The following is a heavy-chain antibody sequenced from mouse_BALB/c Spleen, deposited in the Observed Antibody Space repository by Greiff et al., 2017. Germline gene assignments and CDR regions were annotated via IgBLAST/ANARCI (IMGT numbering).Heavy chain of an antibody. D-gene: IGHD1-2*01. CDR3: ASLITTASAFAY. J-gene: IGHJ3*01. Sequence: DVKLVESGGGLVQPGGSLKLSCAASGFTFSSYTMSWVRQTPEKRLEWVAYISNGGGSTYYPDTVKGRFTISRDNAKNTLYLQMSSLKSEDTAMYYCASLITTASAFAYWGQGTLVTVSA. CDR2: ISNGGGST. CDR1: GFTFSSYT. V-gene: IGHV5-12-2*01.